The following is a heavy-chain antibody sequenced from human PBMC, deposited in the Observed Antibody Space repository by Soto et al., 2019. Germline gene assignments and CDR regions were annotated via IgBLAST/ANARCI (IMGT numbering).Heavy chain of an antibody. CDR2: IYHTGTG. Sequence: QVQLLESGPGLVKPSETLSLTCTVSGGYITAYYWSWLRQSPGRGLEWIGYIYHTGTGDYIPYFEGRATISPDTSKNQFSLTLRSVTAADTAVYFCARAMIGNGGRGWFDPWGQGALVTVSS. V-gene: IGHV4-59*01. CDR1: GGYITAYY. J-gene: IGHJ5*02. CDR3: ARAMIGNGGRGWFDP. D-gene: IGHD4-17*01.